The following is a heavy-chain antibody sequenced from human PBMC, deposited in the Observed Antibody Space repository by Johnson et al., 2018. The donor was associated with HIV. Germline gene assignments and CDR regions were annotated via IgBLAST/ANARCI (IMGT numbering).Heavy chain of an antibody. CDR1: GFTFSSYA. J-gene: IGHJ3*02. CDR3: ARDRCSSTSCIDAVDI. D-gene: IGHD2-2*01. Sequence: QVTLVESGGGVVQPGGSLRLSCAASGFTFSSYAMHWVRQAPGKGLEWVAVISYDGSNKYYADSVKGRFTISRDNSKNTLYLQMNSQRAEDTAVYYCARDRCSSTSCIDAVDIWGQGTMVTVSS. V-gene: IGHV3-30-3*01. CDR2: ISYDGSNK.